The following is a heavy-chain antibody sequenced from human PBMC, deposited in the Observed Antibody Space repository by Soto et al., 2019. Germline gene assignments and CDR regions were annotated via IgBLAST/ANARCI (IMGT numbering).Heavy chain of an antibody. J-gene: IGHJ6*02. V-gene: IGHV1-3*01. CDR1: GYTYTSYA. CDR3: ARPKLARFDYYYYYGMDV. D-gene: IGHD6-6*01. Sequence: ASVKVSCKASGYTYTSYAMHWVRQAPGQRLEWMGWINAGNGNTKYSQKFQGRVTITRDTSASTAYMELSSLRSEDTAVYYCARPKLARFDYYYYYGMDVWGQGTTVTVSS. CDR2: INAGNGNT.